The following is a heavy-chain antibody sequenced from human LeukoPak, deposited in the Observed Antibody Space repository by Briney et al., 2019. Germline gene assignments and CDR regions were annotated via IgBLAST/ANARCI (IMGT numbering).Heavy chain of an antibody. CDR1: GYTFTGYY. J-gene: IGHJ4*02. D-gene: IGHD3-22*01. CDR3: ARGRGLLLFDY. Sequence: GASVKVSCKASGYTFTGYYMHWVRQAPGQGLEWMGGIIPIFGTANYAQKFQGRVTITADESTSTAYMELSSLRSEDTAVYYCARGRGLLLFDYWGQGTLVTVSS. CDR2: IIPIFGTA. V-gene: IGHV1-69*13.